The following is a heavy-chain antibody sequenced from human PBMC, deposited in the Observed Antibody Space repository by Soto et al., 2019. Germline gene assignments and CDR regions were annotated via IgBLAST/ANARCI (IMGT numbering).Heavy chain of an antibody. Sequence: PGGSLKFSFAASGFTSSAYYMSWIRQAPGKGREWVSYISSSSSYTNYADSVKGRFTISRDNAKNSLYLQMNSLRAEDTAVYYCARGVEQTITMIVVVIPWFDPWGQGTLVTVSS. CDR3: ARGVEQTITMIVVVIPWFDP. D-gene: IGHD3-22*01. CDR1: GFTSSAYY. V-gene: IGHV3-11*06. J-gene: IGHJ5*02. CDR2: ISSSSSYT.